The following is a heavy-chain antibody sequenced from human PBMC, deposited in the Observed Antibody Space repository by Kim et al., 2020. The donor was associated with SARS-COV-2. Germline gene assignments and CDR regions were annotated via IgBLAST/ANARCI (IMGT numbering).Heavy chain of an antibody. CDR3: TRAYPSRAARRRFYFDY. J-gene: IGHJ4*02. D-gene: IGHD6-6*01. Sequence: VKGRFTISRDDSKSIAYLQMNSLKTEDTAVYYCTRAYPSRAARRRFYFDYWGQGTLVTVSS. V-gene: IGHV3-49*02.